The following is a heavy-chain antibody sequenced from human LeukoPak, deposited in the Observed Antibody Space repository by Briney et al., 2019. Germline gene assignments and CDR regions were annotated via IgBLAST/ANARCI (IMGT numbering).Heavy chain of an antibody. CDR3: ARDRGGYL. J-gene: IGHJ5*02. Sequence: GGSLRLSCEASGFTFSTYGMSWVRQAPGKGLEWVSAISGSGGSTYYADSVKGRFTISRDNSKNTLYLQMNSLRAEDTAVYYCARDRGGYLWGQGTLVTASS. CDR2: ISGSGGST. V-gene: IGHV3-23*01. D-gene: IGHD3-3*01. CDR1: GFTFSTYG.